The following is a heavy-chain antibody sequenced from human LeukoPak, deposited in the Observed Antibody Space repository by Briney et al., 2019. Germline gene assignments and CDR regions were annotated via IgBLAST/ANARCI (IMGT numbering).Heavy chain of an antibody. D-gene: IGHD4-23*01. V-gene: IGHV4-59*01. CDR3: ARGGTAVIAPYAFDI. Sequence: SETLSLTCTVSGGSISSYYWSWIRQPPGTGLEWIGYIYYSGSTNCNPSVKSRVAMSVDTSKKQFSLKLSSLTVADTAVYYCARGGTAVIAPYAFDIWCQGTMVTVSS. J-gene: IGHJ3*02. CDR1: GGSISSYY. CDR2: IYYSGST.